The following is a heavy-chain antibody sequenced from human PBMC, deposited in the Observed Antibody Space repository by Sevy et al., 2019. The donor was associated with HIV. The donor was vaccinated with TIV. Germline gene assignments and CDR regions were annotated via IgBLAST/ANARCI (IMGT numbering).Heavy chain of an antibody. J-gene: IGHJ4*02. V-gene: IGHV3-15*01. CDR3: AAGVGASDFDY. CDR2: IKSKTDGATR. D-gene: IGHD1-26*01. Sequence: GGSLRLSCVASGFTFSKAWMSWVRQAPGKGLEWVGQIKSKTDGATRDLAAPVKGRIIISRDDSKNTLYLQISNLKIEDTGVYFCAAGVGASDFDYWGQGTLVTVSS. CDR1: GFTFSKAW.